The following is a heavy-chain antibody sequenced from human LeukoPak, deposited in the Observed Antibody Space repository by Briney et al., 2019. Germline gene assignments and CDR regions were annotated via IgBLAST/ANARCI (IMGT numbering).Heavy chain of an antibody. CDR2: IYYSGST. CDR3: AREVEMANPDY. V-gene: IGHV4-59*01. D-gene: IGHD5-24*01. CDR1: GGSISSYY. J-gene: IGHJ4*02. Sequence: PSETLSPTCTVSGGSISSYYWSWIRQLLGKGLEWIGYIYYSGSTNYNPSLKSRVTISVDTSKNQFSLKLSSVTAADTAVYYCAREVEMANPDYWGQGTLVTVSS.